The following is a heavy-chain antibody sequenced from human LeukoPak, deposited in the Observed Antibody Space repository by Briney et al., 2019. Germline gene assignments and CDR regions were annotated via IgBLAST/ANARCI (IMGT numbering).Heavy chain of an antibody. CDR1: GGSISSGDYY. J-gene: IGHJ6*02. V-gene: IGHV4-30-4*01. Sequence: PSQTLSLTCTVSGGSISSGDYYWSWIRQPPGKGLEWTGYIYYSGSTYYNPSLKSRVTISVDTSKNQFSLKLSSVTAADTAVYYCARVRGVRGAYYYYGMDVWGQGTTVTVSS. CDR3: ARVRGVRGAYYYYGMDV. CDR2: IYYSGST. D-gene: IGHD3-10*01.